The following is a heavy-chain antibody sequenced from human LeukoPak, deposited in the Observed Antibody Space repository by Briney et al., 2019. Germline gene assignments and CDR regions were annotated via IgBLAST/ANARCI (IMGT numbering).Heavy chain of an antibody. CDR1: GYIFTGYY. CDR2: INPNSGGT. D-gene: IGHD4-17*01. CDR3: ATEYGDYSDGMDV. J-gene: IGHJ6*02. Sequence: ASVKVSCKASGYIFTGYYMHWVRQAPGQGLEWMGWINPNSGGTNYARKFQGRVTMTRDTSISTAYMELSRLRSDDTAVYDCATEYGDYSDGMDVWGQGTTVTVSS. V-gene: IGHV1-2*02.